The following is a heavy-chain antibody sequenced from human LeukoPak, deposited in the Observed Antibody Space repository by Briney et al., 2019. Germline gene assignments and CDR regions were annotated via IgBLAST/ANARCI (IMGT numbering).Heavy chain of an antibody. CDR2: TYYRSKWYN. V-gene: IGHV6-1*01. J-gene: IGHJ4*02. D-gene: IGHD3-22*01. Sequence: SQTLSLTCAISGDSVSSNSAAWSWIRQSPSRGLEWLGRTYYRSKWYNDYAVSVKSRITINPDTSKNQFSLQLNSVTPEDTAVYYCARDTWGYYDSSGYFLDYWGQGTLVTVSS. CDR3: ARDTWGYYDSSGYFLDY. CDR1: GDSVSSNSAA.